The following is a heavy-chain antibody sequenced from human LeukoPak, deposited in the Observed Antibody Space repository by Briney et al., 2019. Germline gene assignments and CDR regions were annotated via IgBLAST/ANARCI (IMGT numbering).Heavy chain of an antibody. J-gene: IGHJ4*02. CDR3: ARGSEVRLWSHHFVGPIDY. V-gene: IGHV3-7*01. Sequence: PGGSLRLSCAASGFTFSTYWMSWVRQAPGKGLEWVAKIKQDGSDKYYVDSVKGRFTISRDNAKNSLYLQMNSLSAEDTAVYYCARGSEVRLWSHHFVGPIDYWGQGTLVTVSS. D-gene: IGHD4/OR15-4a*01. CDR2: IKQDGSDK. CDR1: GFTFSTYW.